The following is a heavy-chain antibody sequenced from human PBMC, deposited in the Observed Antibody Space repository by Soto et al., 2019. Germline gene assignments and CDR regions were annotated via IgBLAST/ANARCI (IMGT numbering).Heavy chain of an antibody. V-gene: IGHV3-43D*04. CDR1: GFAFDEYA. CDR2: ISWDGNIT. J-gene: IGHJ3*02. Sequence: QPGGSLRLSCATSGFAFDEYAMHWVRQAPGKGLEWVSVISWDGNITYYEDSVKGRFTISRDNSKDSLYLQMNNLKSEDSGLYYCVKDMEDGYNPDAFDIWGQGTMVTVSS. D-gene: IGHD5-12*01. CDR3: VKDMEDGYNPDAFDI.